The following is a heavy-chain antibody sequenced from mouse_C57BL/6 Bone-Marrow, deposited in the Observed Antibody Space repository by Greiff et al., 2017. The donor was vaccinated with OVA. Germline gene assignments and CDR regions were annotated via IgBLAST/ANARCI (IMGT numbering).Heavy chain of an antibody. V-gene: IGHV1-22*01. CDR2: INPNNGGT. D-gene: IGHD1-1*01. CDR3: ARTISYGKDVDV. CDR1: GYTFTDYN. J-gene: IGHJ1*03. Sequence: VQLQQSGPELVKPGASVKLSCKASGYTFTDYNMHWVKQSHGKSLEWIGYINPNNGGTSYNQKFKGKATLTVNKSSSTAYMELRSLTSEDSAVYYCARTISYGKDVDVWGTGTTVTVSS.